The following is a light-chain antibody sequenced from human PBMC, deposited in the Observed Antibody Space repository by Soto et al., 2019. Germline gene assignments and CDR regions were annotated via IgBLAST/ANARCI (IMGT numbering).Light chain of an antibody. CDR2: GAS. J-gene: IGKJ5*01. CDR1: QNIRSS. V-gene: IGKV3-15*01. CDR3: QQYNKWPRT. Sequence: EVVMTQSPASLSASPGERVTLSCRASQNIRSSLAWYQQRPGQAPRLLIYGASTRATGIPGRFSGSGSGTEFTLTISSLQSEDFAVYYCQQYNKWPRTFGQGTRLEIK.